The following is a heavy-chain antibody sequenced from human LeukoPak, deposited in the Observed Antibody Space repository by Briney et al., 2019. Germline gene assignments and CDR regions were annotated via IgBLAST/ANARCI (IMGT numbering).Heavy chain of an antibody. J-gene: IGHJ3*02. CDR1: GFTFSSYG. CDR3: ASSLRTGYSSQGAFDI. Sequence: PGGSLRLSCAASGFTFSSYGMHWVRQAPGKGLECVAIISYDGSNKYYTDSVKGRLTISRDNSKNTLYLQMNSLRAEDTAVYYCASSLRTGYSSQGAFDIWGQGTMVSVSS. CDR2: ISYDGSNK. D-gene: IGHD6-13*01. V-gene: IGHV3-30*03.